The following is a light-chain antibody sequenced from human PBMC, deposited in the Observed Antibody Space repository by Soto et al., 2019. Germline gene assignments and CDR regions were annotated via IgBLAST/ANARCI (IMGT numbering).Light chain of an antibody. J-gene: IGLJ3*02. CDR3: SSYTSSSTLV. CDR2: AVS. Sequence: QSALTQPASVSGSPGQSITISCTGTSSDVAGYNYVSWYQQHPGKAPKLMIYAVSNRPSGVSNRFSGSKSGNTASLTISGLQAEDEADYYCSSYTSSSTLVFGGGTKLTVL. CDR1: SSDVAGYNY. V-gene: IGLV2-14*01.